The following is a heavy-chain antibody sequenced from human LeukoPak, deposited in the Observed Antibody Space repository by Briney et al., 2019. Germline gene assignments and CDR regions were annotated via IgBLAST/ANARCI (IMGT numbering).Heavy chain of an antibody. CDR1: GFTFSSYE. CDR2: IYSGGST. CDR3: ATSAGEDFDH. V-gene: IGHV3-53*04. Sequence: TGGSLRLSCAASGFTFSSYEMNWVRQAPGKGLEWVSVIYSGGSTFYADSVKGRFTISRHSSKNTMYLQMNSLRAEGTAMYYCATSAGEDFDHWGQGTLVTVSS. D-gene: IGHD3-10*01. J-gene: IGHJ4*02.